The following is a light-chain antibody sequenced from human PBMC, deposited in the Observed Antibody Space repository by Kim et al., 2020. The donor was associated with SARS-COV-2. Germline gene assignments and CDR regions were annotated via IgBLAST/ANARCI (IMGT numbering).Light chain of an antibody. Sequence: GQRVTISCSGSTSNIGSNTVNWYQQLPGMAPQLLIYSNDQRPSGVPDRFSASKSGTSASLAISGLQSEDETDYYCAAWDDSLIGVVFGGGTQLTVL. CDR1: TSNIGSNT. J-gene: IGLJ2*01. V-gene: IGLV1-44*01. CDR2: SND. CDR3: AAWDDSLIGVV.